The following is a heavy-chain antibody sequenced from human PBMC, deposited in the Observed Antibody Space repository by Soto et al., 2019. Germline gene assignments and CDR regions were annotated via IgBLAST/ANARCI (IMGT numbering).Heavy chain of an antibody. CDR1: GFTFSSYW. D-gene: IGHD1-26*01. CDR2: INSDGSST. Sequence: EVPLVESGGGLVQPEGSLRLSCAASGFTFSSYWMHWVRQAPGKGLVWVSRINSDGSSTSYADSVKVRFTISRDNAKNTLYLQLNSLRAEDTAVYYCARWDYFMGVDYWGQGTLVTVSS. CDR3: ARWDYFMGVDY. V-gene: IGHV3-74*01. J-gene: IGHJ4*02.